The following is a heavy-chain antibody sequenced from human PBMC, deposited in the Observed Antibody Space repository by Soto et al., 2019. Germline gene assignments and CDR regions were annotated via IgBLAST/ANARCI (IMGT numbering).Heavy chain of an antibody. D-gene: IGHD6-13*01. V-gene: IGHV1-46*01. CDR3: ARAAADPAGPYYFDY. Sequence: QVQLVQSGAEVKKPGASVKVSCKASGYTFTSYYMHWVRQAPGQGLEWMGIINPSGGSTSYAQKFQGRVTMTRDTSTSTVYMELSILRSEDTAVYYCARAAADPAGPYYFDYWGQGTLVTVSS. CDR1: GYTFTSYY. CDR2: INPSGGST. J-gene: IGHJ4*02.